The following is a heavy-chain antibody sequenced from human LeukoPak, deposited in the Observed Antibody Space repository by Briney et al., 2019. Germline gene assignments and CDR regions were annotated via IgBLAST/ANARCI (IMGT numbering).Heavy chain of an antibody. D-gene: IGHD2-2*01. CDR3: AKVKKGIVVVPATLDY. J-gene: IGHJ4*02. Sequence: GGSLRLSCAASGFTFSSYAMSWVRQAPGKGLEWVSAISGSGGSTYYADSVKGRFTISRDNSKNTLYLQMNSLRAEDTAVYYSAKVKKGIVVVPATLDYWGQGTLVTVSS. V-gene: IGHV3-23*01. CDR1: GFTFSSYA. CDR2: ISGSGGST.